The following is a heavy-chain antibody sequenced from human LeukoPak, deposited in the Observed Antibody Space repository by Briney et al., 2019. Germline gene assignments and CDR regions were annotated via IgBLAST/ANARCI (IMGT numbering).Heavy chain of an antibody. CDR2: ISGSGGST. V-gene: IGHV3-23*01. J-gene: IGHJ4*02. Sequence: GGSLRLSCVASGFTFSKYAISWVRQAPGKGLEWVSAISGSGGSTYYADSVKGRFTISRDNSKNTLYLQMNSLRAEDTAVYYCAKCGYKIGIAAADDYWGQGTLVTVSS. D-gene: IGHD6-13*01. CDR1: GFTFSKYA. CDR3: AKCGYKIGIAAADDY.